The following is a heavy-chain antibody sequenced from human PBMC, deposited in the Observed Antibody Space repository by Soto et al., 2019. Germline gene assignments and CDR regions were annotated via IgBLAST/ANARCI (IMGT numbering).Heavy chain of an antibody. CDR3: ARYQPYSTSYYYGAH. J-gene: IGHJ4*02. CDR1: GYTFTTYG. D-gene: IGHD6-13*01. CDR2: IIGHNGHT. V-gene: IGHV1-18*01. Sequence: QVQLVQSGAEVKKPGASVKVSCTTSGYTFTTYGVSWVRQAPGQGLELMGWIIGHNGHTNYAQTFQGRVTMTTDTSTTTAYMELRSLRSDDTAVYYCARYQPYSTSYYYGAHWGQGTLAIVTS.